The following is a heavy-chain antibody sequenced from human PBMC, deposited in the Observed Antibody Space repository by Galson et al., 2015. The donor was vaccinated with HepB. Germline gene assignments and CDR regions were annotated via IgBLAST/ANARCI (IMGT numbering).Heavy chain of an antibody. J-gene: IGHJ4*02. CDR3: AKVVPGGADY. D-gene: IGHD3-10*01. CDR2: IDHDGTAT. V-gene: IGHV3-7*03. CDR1: GFTFSTSW. Sequence: SLRLSCAASGFTFSTSWMTWVRLAPGKGLEWVASIDHDGTATYYVDSAKGRFTISRDNAENSLYLQMNSLRVDDPAVYYCAKVVPGGADYWGQGALVTVSS.